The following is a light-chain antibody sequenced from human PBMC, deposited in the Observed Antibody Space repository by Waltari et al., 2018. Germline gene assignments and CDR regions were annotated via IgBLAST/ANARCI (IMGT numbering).Light chain of an antibody. CDR3: QQRSNWPPMYT. Sequence: EIVLTQSPATLSLSPGQGATLSCRASQSVNTKLAWYQQKPGQAPRLLSYDASNRATGIPGRFSGRGSGTDFTLTISSLEPEDFAVYYCQQRSNWPPMYTFGQGTKLEIK. CDR1: QSVNTK. J-gene: IGKJ2*01. CDR2: DAS. V-gene: IGKV3-11*01.